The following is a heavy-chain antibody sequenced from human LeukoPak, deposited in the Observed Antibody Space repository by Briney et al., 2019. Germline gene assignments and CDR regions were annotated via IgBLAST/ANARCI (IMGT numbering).Heavy chain of an antibody. D-gene: IGHD3-10*01. Sequence: GGSLRLSCTASGFTFSSYSINWVRQAPGKGLEWVSYISSSRNTIKYADSVKGRFTISRDNAKNSLYLQMNSLRAEDTAVYYCASTVYVSGSFYAFDIWGQGTMVTVSS. CDR3: ASTVYVSGSFYAFDI. CDR2: ISSSRNTI. V-gene: IGHV3-48*04. J-gene: IGHJ3*02. CDR1: GFTFSSYS.